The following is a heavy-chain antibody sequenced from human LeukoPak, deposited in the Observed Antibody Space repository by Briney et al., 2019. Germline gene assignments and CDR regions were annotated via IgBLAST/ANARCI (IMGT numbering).Heavy chain of an antibody. CDR2: IIPIFGTA. CDR1: GGTFSSYA. D-gene: IGHD2-2*01. Sequence: ASVKVSCKASGGTFSSYAISWVRQAPGQGLEWMGGIIPIFGTANYAQKFQGRVTITTDESTSTAYMELSSLRSEDTAVYYCARSRAEYCSSTSCRYYYYYMDVWGKGTTVTVSS. J-gene: IGHJ6*03. CDR3: ARSRAEYCSSTSCRYYYYYMDV. V-gene: IGHV1-69*05.